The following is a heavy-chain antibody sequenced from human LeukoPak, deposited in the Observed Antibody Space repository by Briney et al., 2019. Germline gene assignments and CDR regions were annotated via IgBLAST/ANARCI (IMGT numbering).Heavy chain of an antibody. V-gene: IGHV3-23*01. Sequence: GGSLRLSCAASGFTFSSYAMSWVRQAPGKGLEWVSAISGSGGSTYYADSMKGRFTISRDNSKNTLYLQMNSLRAEDTAVYYCANNQLLSFDYWGQGTLVTVSS. J-gene: IGHJ4*02. CDR2: ISGSGGST. CDR1: GFTFSSYA. D-gene: IGHD2-2*01. CDR3: ANNQLLSFDY.